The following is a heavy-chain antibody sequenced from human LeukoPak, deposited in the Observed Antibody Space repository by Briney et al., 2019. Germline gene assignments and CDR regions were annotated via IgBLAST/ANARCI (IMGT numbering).Heavy chain of an antibody. CDR1: GGSISYYY. J-gene: IGHJ4*02. CDR3: ARSPTYYFDGSGYPRGYDH. D-gene: IGHD3-22*01. CDR2: IYYSGST. Sequence: PSETLSLTCSVSGGSISYYYWTWIRQPPGKGLEWIGYIYYSGSTTYNPSLNSRVTISLDSSKNQFSLKLSSVTAADTAVYYCARSPTYYFDGSGYPRGYDHWGQGTLVTVSS. V-gene: IGHV4-59*01.